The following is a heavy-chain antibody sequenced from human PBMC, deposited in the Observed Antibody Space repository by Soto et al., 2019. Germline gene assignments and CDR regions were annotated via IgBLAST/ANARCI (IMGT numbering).Heavy chain of an antibody. Sequence: GGSLRLSCAASGFTFSSYGMHWVRQAPGKGLEWVAVISYDGSNKYYADSVKGRFTISRDNSKNTLYLQMNSLRAEDTAVYYCAKIKVARNHYYYYGMDVWGKGTTVTVSS. CDR2: ISYDGSNK. D-gene: IGHD5-12*01. J-gene: IGHJ6*04. CDR3: AKIKVARNHYYYYGMDV. CDR1: GFTFSSYG. V-gene: IGHV3-30*18.